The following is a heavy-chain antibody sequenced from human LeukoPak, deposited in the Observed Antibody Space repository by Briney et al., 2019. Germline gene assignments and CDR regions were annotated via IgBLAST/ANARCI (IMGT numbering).Heavy chain of an antibody. CDR3: ARALVGYYYGSAGYYFDY. CDR2: IIPIFGTA. Sequence: SVKVSCKASGGTFTSYAISWVRQAPGQGLEWMGGIIPIFGTANYAQKFQGRVTITTDESTSTAYMDLSSLRSEDTAVYYFARALVGYYYGSAGYYFDYWGQGTLVTVSS. V-gene: IGHV1-69*05. CDR1: GGTFTSYA. J-gene: IGHJ4*02. D-gene: IGHD3-10*01.